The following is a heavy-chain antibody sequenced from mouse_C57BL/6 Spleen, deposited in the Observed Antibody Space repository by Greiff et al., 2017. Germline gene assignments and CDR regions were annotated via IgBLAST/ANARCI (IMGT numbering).Heavy chain of an antibody. CDR3: ARRITTVVAHWYFDG. J-gene: IGHJ1*03. CDR1: GYAFSSYW. V-gene: IGHV1-80*01. D-gene: IGHD1-1*01. CDR2: IYPGDGDT. Sequence: VQLQQSGAELVKPGASVKISCKASGYAFSSYWMNWVKQRPGKGLEWIGQIYPGDGDTNYNGKFKGKATLAADKSSSTAYMQLSSLTSEDSAVYFCARRITTVVAHWYFDGWGTGTTVTVAS.